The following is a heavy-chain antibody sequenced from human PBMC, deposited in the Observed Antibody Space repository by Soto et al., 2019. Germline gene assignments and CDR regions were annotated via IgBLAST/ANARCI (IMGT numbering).Heavy chain of an antibody. CDR2: NIPIFGTA. Sequence: QVQLVQSGAEVKKPGSSVKVSCKASGGTFSSYAISWVRQAPGQGLEWMGGNIPIFGTANYAQKFQGRVTITADESTSTAYMEPSSLRSEDTAVYYCARDRVRPEMATYYCDYWGQGTLVTVSS. CDR1: GGTFSSYA. J-gene: IGHJ4*02. D-gene: IGHD5-12*01. V-gene: IGHV1-69*01. CDR3: ARDRVRPEMATYYCDY.